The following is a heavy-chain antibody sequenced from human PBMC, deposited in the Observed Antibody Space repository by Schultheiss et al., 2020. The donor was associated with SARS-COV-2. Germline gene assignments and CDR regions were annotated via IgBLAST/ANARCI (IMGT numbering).Heavy chain of an antibody. Sequence: GSLRLSCTVSGASLSTYYWSWIRQPPGKGLEWIGYIYYSGSTNYNPSLKSRVTISVDTSKNQFSLKLNSVTAADTAVYYCARGANDIDYWGQGTLVTVSS. CDR1: GASLSTYY. D-gene: IGHD3-22*01. CDR3: ARGANDIDY. J-gene: IGHJ4*02. CDR2: IYYSGST. V-gene: IGHV4-59*01.